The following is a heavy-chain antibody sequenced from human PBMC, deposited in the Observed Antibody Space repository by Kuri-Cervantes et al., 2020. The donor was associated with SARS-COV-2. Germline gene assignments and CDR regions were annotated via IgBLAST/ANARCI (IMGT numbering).Heavy chain of an antibody. Sequence: GESLKISCAASGFTFSSYWMSWVRQAPGKGLEWVAVISYDGSNKYYADSVKGRFTISRDNSKNTLYLQMNSLRAEDTAVYYCARVVFDTAMVYFDYWGQGTLVTVSS. CDR2: ISYDGSNK. CDR3: ARVVFDTAMVYFDY. CDR1: GFTFSSYW. V-gene: IGHV3-30-3*01. D-gene: IGHD5-18*01. J-gene: IGHJ4*02.